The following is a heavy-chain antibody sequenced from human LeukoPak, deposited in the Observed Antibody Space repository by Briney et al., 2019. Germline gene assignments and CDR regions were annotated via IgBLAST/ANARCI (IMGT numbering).Heavy chain of an antibody. CDR3: AREWGRIAVAGGPGY. CDR1: GFIFSNYG. J-gene: IGHJ4*02. D-gene: IGHD6-19*01. V-gene: IGHV3-33*01. CDR2: IWYDGKTK. Sequence: GGSLRLSCEASGFIFSNYGMHWVRQAPGKGLEWVALIWYDGKTKFHADSVKGRFTISRDNSGNTLFLQMSSLRVEDTAIYYCAREWGRIAVAGGPGYWGQGAPVTVSS.